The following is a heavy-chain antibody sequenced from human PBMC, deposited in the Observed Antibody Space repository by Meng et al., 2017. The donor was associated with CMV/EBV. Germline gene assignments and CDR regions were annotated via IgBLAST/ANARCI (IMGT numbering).Heavy chain of an antibody. CDR1: GFTFSDYE. Sequence: GESLKISCAASGFTFSDYEMNWVRQAPGKGLEWISYISSSGSTIYYADSVKGRFTISRDNAKNSLYLQMNSLRAEDTAVYYCARGAAARPIDYWGQGTLVTVSS. V-gene: IGHV3-48*03. CDR3: ARGAAARPIDY. J-gene: IGHJ4*02. D-gene: IGHD6-6*01. CDR2: ISSSGSTI.